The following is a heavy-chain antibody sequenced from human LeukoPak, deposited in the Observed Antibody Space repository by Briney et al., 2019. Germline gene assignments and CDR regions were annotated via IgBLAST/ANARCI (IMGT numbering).Heavy chain of an antibody. V-gene: IGHV3-72*01. J-gene: IGHJ4*02. D-gene: IGHD5-18*01. CDR3: ASITLRGYSYGYNY. CDR2: TRNKANSYTT. CDR1: GFTFSDHY. Sequence: GGSLRLSCAASGFTFSDHYMDWVRQAPGKGLEWVGRTRNKANSYTTEYAASVKGRFTISRDDSKNSLYLQMNSLKTEDTAVYYCASITLRGYSYGYNYWGQGTLVTVSS.